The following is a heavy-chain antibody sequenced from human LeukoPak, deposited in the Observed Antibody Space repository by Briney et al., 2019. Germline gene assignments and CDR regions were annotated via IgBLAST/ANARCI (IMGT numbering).Heavy chain of an antibody. CDR3: ARVRGYSSGWYERFGMDV. J-gene: IGHJ6*02. V-gene: IGHV1-69*13. Sequence: ASVKVSCKASGYTFTSYYMHWVRQAPGQGLEWMGGIIPIFGTANYAQKFQGRVTITADESTSTAYMELSSLRSEDTAVYYCARVRGYSSGWYERFGMDVWGQGTTVTVSS. CDR2: IIPIFGTA. D-gene: IGHD6-19*01. CDR1: GYTFTSYY.